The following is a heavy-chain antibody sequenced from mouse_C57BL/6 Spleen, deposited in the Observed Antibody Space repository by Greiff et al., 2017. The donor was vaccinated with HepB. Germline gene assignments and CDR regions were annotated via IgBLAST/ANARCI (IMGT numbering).Heavy chain of an antibody. D-gene: IGHD2-1*01. V-gene: IGHV1-22*01. CDR1: GYTFTDYN. CDR2: INPNNGGT. CDR3: ARGRRIYYGPAY. J-gene: IGHJ3*01. Sequence: EVQLQQSGPELVKPGASVKMSCKASGYTFTDYNMHWVKQSHGKSLEWIGYINPNNGGTSYNQKFKGKATLTVNKSSSTAYMELRSLTSEDSAVYYCARGRRIYYGPAYWGQGTLVTVSA.